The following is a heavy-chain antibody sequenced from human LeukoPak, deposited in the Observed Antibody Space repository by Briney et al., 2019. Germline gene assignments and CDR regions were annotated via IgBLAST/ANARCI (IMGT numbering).Heavy chain of an antibody. Sequence: GGPPRLSCAASGFTFSSYAMHWVRQAPGKGLEWVAVISYDGSNKYYADSVKGRFTISRDNSKNTLYLQMNSLRAEDTAVYYCARAGGDYGGKAPAHYWGQGTLVTVSS. CDR3: ARAGGDYGGKAPAHY. D-gene: IGHD4-23*01. CDR2: ISYDGSNK. V-gene: IGHV3-30*04. CDR1: GFTFSSYA. J-gene: IGHJ4*02.